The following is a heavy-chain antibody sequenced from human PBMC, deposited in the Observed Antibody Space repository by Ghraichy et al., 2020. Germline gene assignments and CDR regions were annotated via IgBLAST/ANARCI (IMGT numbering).Heavy chain of an antibody. J-gene: IGHJ5*02. Sequence: SVKVSCKASGGTFSSYAISWVRQAPGQGLEWMGGIIPIFGTANYAQKFQGRVTITADESTSTAYMELSSLRSEDTAVYYCARAGTGTTGFFDWFDPWGQGTLVTVSS. CDR1: GGTFSSYA. CDR2: IIPIFGTA. D-gene: IGHD1-7*01. CDR3: ARAGTGTTGFFDWFDP. V-gene: IGHV1-69*13.